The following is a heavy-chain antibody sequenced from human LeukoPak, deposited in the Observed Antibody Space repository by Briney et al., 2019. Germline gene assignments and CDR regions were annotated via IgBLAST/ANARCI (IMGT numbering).Heavy chain of an antibody. CDR3: AKDVLAPRGPRFDS. V-gene: IGHV3-64D*06. CDR2: ISNHGEST. CDR1: GFTFSRYT. J-gene: IGHJ4*02. Sequence: PGGSLRLSCSASGFTFSRYTMHWVRQAPGKGLEYVSAISNHGESTYYADSVKGRLTISRDNSKNTLFLQTSSLRVEDTAVYYCAKDVLAPRGPRFDSWGQGTLVTVSS.